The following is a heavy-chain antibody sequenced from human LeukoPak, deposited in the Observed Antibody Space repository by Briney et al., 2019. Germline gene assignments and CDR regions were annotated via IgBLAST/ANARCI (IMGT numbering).Heavy chain of an antibody. V-gene: IGHV1-2*02. Sequence: ASVKVSCKASGYTFTAFYMHWLRQAPGQGPEWVGWINPESGGTKTAQKFQGRVTMTRDTSVSTVYMELSSLGSDDTAVYYCARGPNTGSFDYWGQGTLVTVSS. J-gene: IGHJ4*02. CDR3: ARGPNTGSFDY. CDR2: INPESGGT. CDR1: GYTFTAFY. D-gene: IGHD1-26*01.